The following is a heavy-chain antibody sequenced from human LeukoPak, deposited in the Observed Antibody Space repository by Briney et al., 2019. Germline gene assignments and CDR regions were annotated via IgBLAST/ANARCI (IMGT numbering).Heavy chain of an antibody. CDR1: GGSVIGSY. D-gene: IGHD3-22*01. J-gene: IGHJ4*02. Sequence: SETLSLTCTVSGGSVIGSYWTWIRQSPGGNLEYIGYIYNTVDVKYSPSPKSRVAISIDMSRNQFSLRLNSVTAADTATYHCARSRNYDTTGYNPAYYFDTWGQGALVTVAS. V-gene: IGHV4-59*02. CDR3: ARSRNYDTTGYNPAYYFDT. CDR2: IYNTVDV.